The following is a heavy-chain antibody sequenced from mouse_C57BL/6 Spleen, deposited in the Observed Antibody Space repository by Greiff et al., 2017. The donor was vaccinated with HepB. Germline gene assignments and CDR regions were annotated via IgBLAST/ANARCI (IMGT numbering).Heavy chain of an antibody. CDR1: GYTFTSYW. J-gene: IGHJ3*01. CDR3: AREVGVTNWFAY. Sequence: QVQLQQPGAELVRPGSSVKLSCKASGYTFTSYWMHWVKQRPIQGLEWIGNIDPSDSETHYNQKFKDKATLTVDKSSSTAYMQLSSLTSEDSAVYYCAREVGVTNWFAYWGQGTLVTVSA. V-gene: IGHV1-52*01. CDR2: IDPSDSET. D-gene: IGHD2-2*01.